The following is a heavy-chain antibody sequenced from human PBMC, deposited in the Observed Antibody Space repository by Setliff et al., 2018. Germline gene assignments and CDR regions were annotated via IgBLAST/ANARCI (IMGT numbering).Heavy chain of an antibody. D-gene: IGHD3-10*01. V-gene: IGHV4-59*02. CDR3: ARDRTYYGSGTYTGWFDY. CDR2: IFYSGDT. Sequence: ASETLSLTCTVSGGSVNSHYWSWIRQPPGKGLEWIGFIFYSGDTKSNPSLKSRVAMSVDTSKNQFSLKLSSVTAADTAVYYCARDRTYYGSGTYTGWFDYWGQGTLVTVSS. J-gene: IGHJ4*02. CDR1: GGSVNSHY.